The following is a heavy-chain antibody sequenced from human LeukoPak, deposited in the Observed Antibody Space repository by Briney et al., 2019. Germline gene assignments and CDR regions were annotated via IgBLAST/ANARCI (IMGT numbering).Heavy chain of an antibody. Sequence: SQTLSLTCTVSGGSISSYYWSWIRQPPGKGLEWIGCIHYSGSTNYNPSLKSRFTISVDTSKNQFYLKLSPVTAADTAVYYGARVRDRSSYFYDLDYWGQGTLVTVSS. D-gene: IGHD3-22*01. V-gene: IGHV4-59*01. CDR3: ARVRDRSSYFYDLDY. CDR2: IHYSGST. CDR1: GGSISSYY. J-gene: IGHJ4*02.